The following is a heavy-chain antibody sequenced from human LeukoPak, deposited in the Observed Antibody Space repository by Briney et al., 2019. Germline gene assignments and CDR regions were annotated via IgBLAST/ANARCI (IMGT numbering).Heavy chain of an antibody. CDR3: AFYGSAEYFQH. D-gene: IGHD3-10*01. J-gene: IGHJ1*01. CDR2: IYYSGST. V-gene: IGHV4-59*08. Sequence: SETLSLTCTVSGGSISSYYWSWIRQPPGKGLEWIGYIYYSGSTNYNPSLKSRVTISVDTSKNQFSLKLSSVTAADTAVYYCAFYGSAEYFQHWGQGTLVTASS. CDR1: GGSISSYY.